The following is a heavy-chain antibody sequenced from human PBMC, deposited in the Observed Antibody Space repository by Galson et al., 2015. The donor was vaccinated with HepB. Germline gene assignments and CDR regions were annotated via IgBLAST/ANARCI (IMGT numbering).Heavy chain of an antibody. CDR2: INDSGGNT. CDR3: AKDAGGTDSGPFEY. CDR1: VFNFRTYG. J-gene: IGHJ4*02. Sequence: SLRLSCAASVFNFRTYGRSWVRQAPGKGLQWVSTINDSGGNTHYAASAKGRFTISRDNSKNTLYLHMNSLRAEDTAVYYCAKDAGGTDSGPFEYWGQGTLVTVSS. D-gene: IGHD1-26*01. V-gene: IGHV3-23*01.